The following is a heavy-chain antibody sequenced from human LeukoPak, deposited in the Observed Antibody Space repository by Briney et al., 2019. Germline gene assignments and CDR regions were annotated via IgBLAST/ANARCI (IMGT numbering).Heavy chain of an antibody. J-gene: IGHJ5*02. CDR2: ISSSGSTI. CDR3: ARVVYSSSCWFDP. V-gene: IGHV3-48*03. D-gene: IGHD6-13*01. Sequence: GGSLRLSCAASGFTFSSYEMNWVRQAPGKGLEWVSYISSSGSTIYYADSVKGRFTISRDNAKNSLYLQMNSLRAEDTAVYYCARVVYSSSCWFDPWGQGTLVTVSS. CDR1: GFTFSSYE.